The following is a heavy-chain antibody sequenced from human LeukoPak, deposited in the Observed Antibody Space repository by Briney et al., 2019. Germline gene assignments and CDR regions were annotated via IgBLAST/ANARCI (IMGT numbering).Heavy chain of an antibody. Sequence: GASVKVSCKASGYTFTGYYMHWVRLAPGQGLEWMGWINPNSGGTNYAQKFQGWVTMTRDTSISTAYMELSRLRSDDTAVYYCARALYSNYSYWGQGTLVTVSS. V-gene: IGHV1-2*04. J-gene: IGHJ4*02. CDR3: ARALYSNYSY. CDR1: GYTFTGYY. CDR2: INPNSGGT. D-gene: IGHD4-11*01.